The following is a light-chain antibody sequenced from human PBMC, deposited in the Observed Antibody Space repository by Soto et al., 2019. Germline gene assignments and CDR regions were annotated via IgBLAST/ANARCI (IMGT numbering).Light chain of an antibody. CDR1: QSISSW. Sequence: DIQMTQSPSTLSASVGDRVTITCRASQSISSWLAWYQQNPGKAPKLLIYKASSLESGVPSRFSSSGSGTEFTLTISSLQPDDFATYYCQQYNSYPSFGGGTKVEIK. CDR2: KAS. J-gene: IGKJ4*02. V-gene: IGKV1-5*03. CDR3: QQYNSYPS.